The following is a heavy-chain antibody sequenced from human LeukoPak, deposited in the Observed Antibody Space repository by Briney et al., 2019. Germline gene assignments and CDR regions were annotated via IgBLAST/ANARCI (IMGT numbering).Heavy chain of an antibody. J-gene: IGHJ4*02. V-gene: IGHV3-64D*06. Sequence: GSLRLSCSASGFTFSTSAIHWVRQAPGKGLEYVSAISSNGGSTYYAGSVKGRFTISRDNSKNRLSLQMSSLRPEDTAVYYCAKLPYSDTSAYYVDYWGQGTLVTVSS. D-gene: IGHD3-22*01. CDR3: AKLPYSDTSAYYVDY. CDR1: GFTFSTSA. CDR2: ISSNGGST.